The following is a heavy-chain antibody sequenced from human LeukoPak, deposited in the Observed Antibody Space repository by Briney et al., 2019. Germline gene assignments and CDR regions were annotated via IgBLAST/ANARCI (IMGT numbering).Heavy chain of an antibody. CDR3: ARGNSDYPYFFDY. V-gene: IGHV4-30-2*01. CDR1: GGSIGGAVYS. Sequence: PSETLSLTCAVSGGSIGGAVYSWNWIRQPPGKGLEWLGYILHTGNTYYSPSLKSRVTISVDRSKNQFSLKLSSLTAADTAMYFCARGNSDYPYFFDYWGQGALVTVSS. J-gene: IGHJ4*02. CDR2: ILHTGNT. D-gene: IGHD5-12*01.